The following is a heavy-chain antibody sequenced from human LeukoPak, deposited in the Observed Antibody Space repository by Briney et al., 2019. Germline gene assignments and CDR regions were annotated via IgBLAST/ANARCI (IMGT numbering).Heavy chain of an antibody. V-gene: IGHV3-30*04. CDR1: GFTFSGYP. D-gene: IGHD3-10*01. CDR2: ISYDGSNK. CDR3: AKVGSYGSLDY. Sequence: GGSLRLSCAASGFTFSGYPIHWVRQAPGKGLEWVAVISYDGSNKYYADSVKGRFTISRDNSKNTLYLQMNSLRAEDTAVYYCAKVGSYGSLDYWGQGTLVTVSS. J-gene: IGHJ4*02.